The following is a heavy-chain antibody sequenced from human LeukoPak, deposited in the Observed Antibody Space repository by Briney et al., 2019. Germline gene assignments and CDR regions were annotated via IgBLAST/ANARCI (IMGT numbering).Heavy chain of an antibody. CDR2: TYYRSKWYN. CDR1: GDSVSSNSAA. CDR3: ARLTYYYDSSGYYFPVGFDY. D-gene: IGHD3-22*01. Sequence: SQTLSLTCAISGDSVSSNSAAWNWIRQSPSRGLEWLGRTYYRSKWYNDYAVSVKSRITINPDTSKNQFSLQLNSVTPEDTAVYYCARLTYYYDSSGYYFPVGFDYWGQGTLVTVSS. J-gene: IGHJ4*02. V-gene: IGHV6-1*01.